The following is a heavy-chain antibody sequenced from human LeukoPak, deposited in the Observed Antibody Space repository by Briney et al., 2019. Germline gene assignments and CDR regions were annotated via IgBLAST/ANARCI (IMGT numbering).Heavy chain of an antibody. D-gene: IGHD3-10*01. CDR2: IGASGNT. Sequence: GGSLRLSCAASGFTFSSYSMNWVRQAPGKGLEWVSGIGASGNTYYADSVKGRFSISRDNSKNTLFLQMNSLRAEDTAVYYCATRNFGSGSRYFDYWGQGTLVTVSS. CDR3: ATRNFGSGSRYFDY. CDR1: GFTFSSYS. V-gene: IGHV3-23*01. J-gene: IGHJ4*02.